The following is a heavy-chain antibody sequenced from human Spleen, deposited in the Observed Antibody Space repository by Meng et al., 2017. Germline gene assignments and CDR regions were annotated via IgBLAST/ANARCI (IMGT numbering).Heavy chain of an antibody. CDR1: DGSFRDYY. V-gene: IGHV4-34*01. D-gene: IGHD4-11*01. J-gene: IGHJ4*02. Sequence: VVHHPWGAGWLKHSEPLSPPSVVADGSFRDYYCSRIRQHPRKRLQWISEINHSGRTNYNPSLESRATISVDTSQNNLSLKLSSVTAADAAVYYCARGPTTMAHDFDYWGQGTLVTVSS. CDR3: ARGPTTMAHDFDY. CDR2: INHSGRT.